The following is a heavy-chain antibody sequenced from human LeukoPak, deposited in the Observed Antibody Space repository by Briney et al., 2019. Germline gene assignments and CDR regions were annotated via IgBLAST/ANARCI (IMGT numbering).Heavy chain of an antibody. CDR1: GNTLSEFS. V-gene: IGHV1-24*01. J-gene: IGHJ5*02. CDR3: ATDLLAGGLKTFDP. CDR2: FDPEVGET. Sequence: EASVKVSCKVTGNTLSEFSMHWVRQSPGKGLEWMGGFDPEVGETVYAQKFQGRVTMTEDTPTETAYMELSSLRSEDTAVYYCATDLLAGGLKTFDPWGQGTLVTVSS.